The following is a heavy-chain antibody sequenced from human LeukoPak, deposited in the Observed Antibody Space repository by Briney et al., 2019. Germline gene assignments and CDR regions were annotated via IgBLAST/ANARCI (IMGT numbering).Heavy chain of an antibody. V-gene: IGHV1-69*05. CDR2: IIPIFGTA. CDR3: ASPYCSSTSCYDDDAFDI. CDR1: GGTFSSYA. Sequence: SVTVSCKASGGTFSSYAISWVRQAPGQGLEWMGGIIPIFGTANYAQKFQGRVTITTVESTSTAYMELSSLRSEDTAVYYCASPYCSSTSCYDDDAFDIWGQGTMVTVSS. D-gene: IGHD2-2*01. J-gene: IGHJ3*02.